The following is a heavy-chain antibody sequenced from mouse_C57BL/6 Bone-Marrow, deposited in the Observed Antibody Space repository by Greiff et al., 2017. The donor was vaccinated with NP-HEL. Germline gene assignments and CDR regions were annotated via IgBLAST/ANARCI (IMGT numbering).Heavy chain of an antibody. V-gene: IGHV7-1*01. CDR1: GFTFSDFY. CDR3: ARDGGYGSSYWYFDV. J-gene: IGHJ1*03. CDR2: SRNKANDYTT. D-gene: IGHD1-1*01. Sequence: EVKLVESGGGLVQSGRSLRLSCATSGFTFSDFYMEWVRQAPGKGLEWIAASRNKANDYTTEYNASVKGRFIVSRDTSQSILYLQMNALRAEDTAIYYCARDGGYGSSYWYFDVRGTGTTVTVSS.